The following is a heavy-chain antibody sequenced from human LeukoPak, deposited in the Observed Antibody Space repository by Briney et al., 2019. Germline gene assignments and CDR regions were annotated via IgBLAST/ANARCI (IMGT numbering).Heavy chain of an antibody. J-gene: IGHJ5*02. CDR2: IYYSGST. CDR3: ARDASNWFDP. CDR1: GGSISSGDYY. Sequence: SETLPLTCTVSGGSISSGDYYWSWIRQPPGKGLEWIGYIYYSGSTYYNPSLKSRVTISVDTSKNQFSLKLSSVTAADTAVYYCARDASNWFDPWGQGTLVTVSS. V-gene: IGHV4-30-4*01.